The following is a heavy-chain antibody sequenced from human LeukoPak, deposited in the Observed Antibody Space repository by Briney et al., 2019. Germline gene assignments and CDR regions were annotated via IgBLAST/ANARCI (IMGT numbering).Heavy chain of an antibody. V-gene: IGHV1-18*01. Sequence: ASVKVSCKASGYTVTSYGISWVRQAPGQGLEWMGWISAYNGNTNYAQKLQGRVTMTTDTSTSTAYMELRSLRSDDTAVDYCASTLWFGESNWFDPWGQGTLVTVSS. CDR1: GYTVTSYG. J-gene: IGHJ5*02. CDR3: ASTLWFGESNWFDP. CDR2: ISAYNGNT. D-gene: IGHD3-10*01.